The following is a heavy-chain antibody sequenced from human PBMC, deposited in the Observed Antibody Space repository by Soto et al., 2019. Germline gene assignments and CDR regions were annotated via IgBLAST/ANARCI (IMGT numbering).Heavy chain of an antibody. CDR1: GFIFSDYE. CDR3: ARGPYRNTYNWFDS. Sequence: GGSLRLSCAASGFIFSDYEVNWVRQAPGKGLEWVSYISGSGLTIYYADSVKCRFTISRDNAKNSLYLQMNSLGVEDTAVYYCARGPYRNTYNWFDSWGQGTLVTVSS. V-gene: IGHV3-48*03. J-gene: IGHJ5*02. CDR2: ISGSGLTI. D-gene: IGHD5-12*01.